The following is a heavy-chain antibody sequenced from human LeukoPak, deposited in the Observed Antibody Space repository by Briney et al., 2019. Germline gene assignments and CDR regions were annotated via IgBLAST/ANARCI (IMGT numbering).Heavy chain of an antibody. Sequence: GSLRLSCAASGFTFSNYWMSWVRQAPGKGLEWVANIKQDGSEKYYVDSVKGRFIISRDNAKNSLYQQMNSLRAEDTAVYYCARDFYDILSGGDAFDIWGQGTMVTVSS. CDR1: GFTFSNYW. CDR3: ARDFYDILSGGDAFDI. CDR2: IKQDGSEK. V-gene: IGHV3-7*03. D-gene: IGHD3-9*01. J-gene: IGHJ3*02.